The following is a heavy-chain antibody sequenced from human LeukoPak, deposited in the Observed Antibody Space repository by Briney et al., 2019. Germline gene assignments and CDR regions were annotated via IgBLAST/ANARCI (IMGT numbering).Heavy chain of an antibody. J-gene: IGHJ4*02. CDR1: GFTFSSYA. CDR2: ISYDGSNK. D-gene: IGHD2-2*01. Sequence: GGSLRLSCAASGFTFSSYAMHWVRQAPGKGLEWVAVISYDGSNKYYADSVKGRFTISRDNSKNTLYLKMSSLRAEDTAVYYCARESPNCSSTSCLLGIDYWGQGTLVTVSS. CDR3: ARESPNCSSTSCLLGIDY. V-gene: IGHV3-30*04.